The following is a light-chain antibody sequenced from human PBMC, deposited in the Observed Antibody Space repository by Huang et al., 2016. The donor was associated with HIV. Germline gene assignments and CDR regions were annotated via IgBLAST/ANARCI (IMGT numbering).Light chain of an antibody. CDR2: AAY. CDR1: QNIKRY. J-gene: IGKJ2*01. Sequence: GDTVIITCRASQNIKRYLNWYQQEPGKAPKLLISAAYNLQSGVPSTFSGSGSGTDFTLTINSLQPEDSATYYCQQSARTPRTFGQGTKLEI. CDR3: QQSARTPRT. V-gene: IGKV1-39*01.